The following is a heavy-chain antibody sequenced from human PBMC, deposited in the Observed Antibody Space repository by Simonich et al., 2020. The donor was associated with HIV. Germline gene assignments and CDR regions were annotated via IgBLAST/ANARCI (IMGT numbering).Heavy chain of an antibody. D-gene: IGHD6-13*01. V-gene: IGHV4-34*01. J-gene: IGHJ1*01. Sequence: QVQLQQWGAGLLKPSETLSLTCAVYGGSFSCYYWSWIRQPPGKGLEWIGEINHSGSTNSNPSLKSRVTISVDTAKNQFSLKLSSVTAADTAVYYCARLTAGGLGEYFQHWGQGTLVTVSS. CDR3: ARLTAGGLGEYFQH. CDR2: INHSGST. CDR1: GGSFSCYY.